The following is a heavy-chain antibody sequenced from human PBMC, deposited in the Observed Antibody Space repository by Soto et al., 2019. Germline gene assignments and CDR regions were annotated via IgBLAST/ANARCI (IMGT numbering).Heavy chain of an antibody. V-gene: IGHV4-39*01. J-gene: IGHJ5*02. CDR2: IYYSGST. CDR3: ARLVTMVRGVIPLGWFDP. D-gene: IGHD3-10*01. Sequence: QLQLQESGPGLVKPSETLSLTCTVSGGSISSSSYYWGWIRQPPGKGLEWIGSIYYSGSTYYNPSLKSRVTISVDTSKNQFSLKLSSVTAADTAVYYCARLVTMVRGVIPLGWFDPWGQGTLVTVSS. CDR1: GGSISSSSYY.